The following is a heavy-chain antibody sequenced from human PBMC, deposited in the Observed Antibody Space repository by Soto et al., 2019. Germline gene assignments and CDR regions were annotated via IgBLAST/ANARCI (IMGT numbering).Heavy chain of an antibody. CDR2: IYISGST. CDR3: ARERRYLDWLLDFDY. V-gene: IGHV4-4*07. J-gene: IGHJ4*02. CDR1: GGSISSYY. D-gene: IGHD3-9*01. Sequence: SETLSLTCTVSGGSISSYYWSGIRQPAGKGLEWIGRIYISGSTNYNPSRKSRVTLSVDTSKNQFSLKLSSVTAADTAVYYCARERRYLDWLLDFDYWGQGALATVSS.